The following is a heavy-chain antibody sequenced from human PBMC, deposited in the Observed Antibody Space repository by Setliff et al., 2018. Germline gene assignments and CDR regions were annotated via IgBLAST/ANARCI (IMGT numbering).Heavy chain of an antibody. Sequence: GASLTISCAAPGFTFSTYSMHWVRQAPGKGLEWVSSISDSSIYIYYVDSVKGRFTISRDNAQNSLYRQMDSLRAEDTAVYYCARSPANGGHDAFDVWGQGTMVTVSS. CDR2: ISDSSIYI. CDR1: GFTFSTYS. D-gene: IGHD6-25*01. CDR3: ARSPANGGHDAFDV. V-gene: IGHV3-21*01. J-gene: IGHJ3*01.